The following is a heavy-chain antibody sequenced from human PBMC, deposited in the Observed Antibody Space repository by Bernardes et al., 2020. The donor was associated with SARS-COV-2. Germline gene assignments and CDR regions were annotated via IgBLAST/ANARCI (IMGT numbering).Heavy chain of an antibody. J-gene: IGHJ4*02. CDR3: GGDRDQGDLNFLAY. CDR1: GYTFTSDG. V-gene: IGHV1-18*04. Sequence: ASVKVSCKASGYTFTSDGISWVRQAPGQGLEWIGWISGKKLNTNYAQKFQGRVTMTADTSTSTAYMGLMDLRSDDTAVNFWGGDRDQGDLNFLAYRGQGTLVPVSS. CDR2: ISGKKLNT. D-gene: IGHD3-16*01.